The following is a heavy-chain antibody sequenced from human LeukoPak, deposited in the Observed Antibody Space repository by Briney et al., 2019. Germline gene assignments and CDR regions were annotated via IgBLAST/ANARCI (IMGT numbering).Heavy chain of an antibody. D-gene: IGHD3-22*01. V-gene: IGHV4-4*07. J-gene: IGHJ3*02. CDR2: IYHSGST. CDR3: ARDRAKYDSSGYGRDAFDI. Sequence: PSETLSLTCTVSGGSISSYYWSWIRQPAGKGLEWIGSIYHSGSTYYSPSLKSRVTISVDTSKNQFSLKLSSVTAADTAVYYCARDRAKYDSSGYGRDAFDIWGQGTMVTVSS. CDR1: GGSISSYY.